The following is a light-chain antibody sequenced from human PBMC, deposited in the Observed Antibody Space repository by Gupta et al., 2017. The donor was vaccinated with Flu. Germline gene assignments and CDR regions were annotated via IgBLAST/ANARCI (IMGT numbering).Light chain of an antibody. CDR2: RDI. J-gene: IGLJ3*02. Sequence: QSVLTQPPSASGTPGRRVTISCSGSSSNIRSHSVTWYQQLPGTAPQLLIYRDIQRPAGVPDRFSGSKSGTSASLTIRGLQSEDEADYYCAAWDDSLNGRVFGGGTKVTVL. CDR3: AAWDDSLNGRV. CDR1: SSNIRSHS. V-gene: IGLV1-44*01.